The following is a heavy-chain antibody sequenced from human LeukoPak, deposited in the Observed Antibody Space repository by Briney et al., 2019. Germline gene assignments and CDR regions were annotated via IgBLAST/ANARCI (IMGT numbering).Heavy chain of an antibody. J-gene: IGHJ4*02. V-gene: IGHV4-4*02. D-gene: IGHD3-3*01. Sequence: SETLSLTCDVSGGSFTSTNWWTWVRQPPEKGLEGIGEVHLAGRTNYNPSFKSRLIMSVDLPENHISLKLTSVTAADTAVYYCAREGGFYRPLDYSGQGTLVTVSS. CDR3: AREGGFYRPLDY. CDR1: GGSFTSTNW. CDR2: VHLAGRT.